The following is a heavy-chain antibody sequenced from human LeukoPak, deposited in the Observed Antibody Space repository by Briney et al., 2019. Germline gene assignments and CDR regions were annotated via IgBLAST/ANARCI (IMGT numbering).Heavy chain of an antibody. CDR2: IYYSGST. D-gene: IGHD1-7*01. Sequence: SETLSLTCTVSGGSISSSSYYWGWIRQPPGKGLEWIGSIYYSGSTYYNPSLKSRVTISVDTSKNQFSLKLSSVTAADTAVYYCARDIHLDNWNSLFDYWGQGTLVTVSS. J-gene: IGHJ4*02. CDR3: ARDIHLDNWNSLFDY. V-gene: IGHV4-39*07. CDR1: GGSISSSSYY.